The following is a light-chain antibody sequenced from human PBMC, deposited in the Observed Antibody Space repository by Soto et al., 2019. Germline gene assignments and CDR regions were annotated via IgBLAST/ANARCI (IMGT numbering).Light chain of an antibody. J-gene: IGLJ1*01. CDR1: SGINVDTYT. CDR3: MIWHSDAYV. V-gene: IGLV5-45*02. CDR2: YKSDAHK. Sequence: QPVLTQPSSLSASPGASASLTCTLRSGINVDTYTIYWYQQKAGGPPQYLLRYKSDAHKQQGSGVPSRFSGSKDASANAGILLISGLQSEDEADYYCMIWHSDAYVFGTGTKVTVL.